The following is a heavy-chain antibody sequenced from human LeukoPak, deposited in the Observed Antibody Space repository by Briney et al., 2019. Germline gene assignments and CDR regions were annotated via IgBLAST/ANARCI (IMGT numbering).Heavy chain of an antibody. CDR3: AKGEKTRPFGGVIDY. D-gene: IGHD3-16*02. V-gene: IGHV3-23*01. CDR1: GFPFSSYW. J-gene: IGHJ4*02. Sequence: GGSLRLSCVASGFPFSSYWMSWVRQAPGKGLEWVSAISDSGGSTYYADSVKGRFTISRDNSKNTLFLHMNSLRAEDTAVYYCAKGEKTRPFGGVIDYWGQGTLVTVSS. CDR2: ISDSGGST.